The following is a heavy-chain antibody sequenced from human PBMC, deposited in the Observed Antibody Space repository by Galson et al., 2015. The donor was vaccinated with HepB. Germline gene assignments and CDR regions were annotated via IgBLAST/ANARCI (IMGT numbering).Heavy chain of an antibody. Sequence: SLRLSCAASGFTFSSYSMNWVRQAPGKGLEWVSSISSSSSYIYYADSVKGRFTISRDNAKNSLYLQMNSLRAEDTAVYYCASFMQQLPLGYWGQGTLVTVSS. CDR1: GFTFSSYS. V-gene: IGHV3-21*01. CDR2: ISSSSSYI. J-gene: IGHJ4*02. CDR3: ASFMQQLPLGY. D-gene: IGHD6-13*01.